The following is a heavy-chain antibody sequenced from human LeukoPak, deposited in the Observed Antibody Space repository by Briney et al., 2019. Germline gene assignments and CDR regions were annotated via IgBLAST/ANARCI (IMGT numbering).Heavy chain of an antibody. Sequence: GGSLTLFCAASGFTFRSYWMSWVRQAPGKGLEWLGHINQEASRTDHADSEKGRFTISRDNTRNLLFLHMSSLRAEDTAVYYCAKYLSRAFDSWGQGILVSVSS. CDR1: GFTFRSYW. V-gene: IGHV3-7*01. CDR2: INQEASRT. CDR3: AKYLSRAFDS. D-gene: IGHD2/OR15-2a*01. J-gene: IGHJ4*02.